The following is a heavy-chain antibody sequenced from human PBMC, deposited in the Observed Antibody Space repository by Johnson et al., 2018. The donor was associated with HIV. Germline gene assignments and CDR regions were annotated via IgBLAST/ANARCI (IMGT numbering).Heavy chain of an antibody. V-gene: IGHV3-66*01. D-gene: IGHD6-13*01. CDR2: IYGGGTT. CDR1: GFTVSSNY. Sequence: EQLVESGGGLVQPGGSLRLSCAASGFTVSSNYMNWVRQAPGKGLEWVSLIYGGGTTYYADSVKGRFTISRDNSKNTLYLQMNSLRVEDTAVYYFARDGESQQLPLGDAFDLWGKGTMV. CDR3: ARDGESQQLPLGDAFDL. J-gene: IGHJ3*01.